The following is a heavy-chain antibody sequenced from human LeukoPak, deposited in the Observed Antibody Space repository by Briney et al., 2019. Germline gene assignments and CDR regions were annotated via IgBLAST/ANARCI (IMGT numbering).Heavy chain of an antibody. Sequence: GGSLRLSCAASGFTFSSYGVHWVRQAPGKGLEWVAVIWYDGSNKYYADSVKGRFTISRDNSKNTLYLQMNSLRAEDTAVYYCAKDHPYYFDYWAREPWSPSPQ. CDR2: IWYDGSNK. CDR3: AKDHPYYFDY. CDR1: GFTFSSYG. J-gene: IGHJ4*02. V-gene: IGHV3-33*06.